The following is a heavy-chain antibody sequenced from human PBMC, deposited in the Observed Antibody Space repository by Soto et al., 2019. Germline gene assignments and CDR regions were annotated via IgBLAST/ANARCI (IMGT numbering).Heavy chain of an antibody. D-gene: IGHD3-3*01. CDR3: AMYYDFWSGPLRYGMDV. CDR1: GGSFSGYY. CDR2: INHSGST. J-gene: IGHJ6*02. Sequence: PSETLSLTCAVYGGSFSGYYWSWIRQPPGKRLEWIGEINHSGSTNYNPSLKSRVTISVDTSKNQFSLKLSSVTAADTAVYYCAMYYDFWSGPLRYGMDVWGQRTTVTVSS. V-gene: IGHV4-34*01.